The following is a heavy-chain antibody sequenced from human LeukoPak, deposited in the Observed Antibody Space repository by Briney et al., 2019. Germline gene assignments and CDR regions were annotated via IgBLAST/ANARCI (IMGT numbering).Heavy chain of an antibody. CDR1: GGSISSGSYY. D-gene: IGHD4-17*01. J-gene: IGHJ4*02. CDR2: IYYSGST. V-gene: IGHV4-31*03. Sequence: SETLSLTCTVSGGSISSGSYYWSWIRQHPGKGLEWIGYIYYSGSTYYNPSLKSRVTISVDTSKNQFSLKLSSVTAADTAVYYCASRDYGDYSVDYWGQGTLVTVSS. CDR3: ASRDYGDYSVDY.